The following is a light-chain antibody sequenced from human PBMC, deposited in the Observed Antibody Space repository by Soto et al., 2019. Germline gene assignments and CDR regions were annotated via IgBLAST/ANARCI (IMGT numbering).Light chain of an antibody. V-gene: IGKV1-5*01. Sequence: TQSPSTLSASVGDRVTITCRASQSISSWLAWYQQKPGKAPRLLIYDASSLESGVPSRFSGSGSGTEFTLTISSLQPDDFATYYCQQYNRYSWTFGQGTKVEIK. J-gene: IGKJ1*01. CDR1: QSISSW. CDR3: QQYNRYSWT. CDR2: DAS.